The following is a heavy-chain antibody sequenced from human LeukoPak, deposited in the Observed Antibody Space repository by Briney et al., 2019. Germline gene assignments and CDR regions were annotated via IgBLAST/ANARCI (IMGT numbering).Heavy chain of an antibody. V-gene: IGHV4-34*01. Sequence: PSGTLSLTCAVYGGSFSGYYWSWIRQPPGKGLEWIGEINHSGSTNYNPSLKSRVTISVDTSKNQFSLKLSSVTAADTAVYYCARLGSSWYYDYWGQGTLVTVSS. CDR3: ARLGSSWYYDY. CDR1: GGSFSGYY. CDR2: INHSGST. D-gene: IGHD6-13*01. J-gene: IGHJ4*02.